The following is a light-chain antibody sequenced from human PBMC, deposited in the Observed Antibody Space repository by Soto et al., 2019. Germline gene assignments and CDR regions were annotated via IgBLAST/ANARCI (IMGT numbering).Light chain of an antibody. CDR3: QQYGSSPPYT. V-gene: IGKV3-20*01. CDR1: QRVSSSN. J-gene: IGKJ2*01. Sequence: EIVLTQSPGTLSLSPGERATLSCRASQRVSSSNLAWYQQKPGQAPRLLIYATSSRSTGLPDRFSGSGSGTDFALTIIRLEPEDFAVYYCQQYGSSPPYTFGQGTKLEIK. CDR2: ATS.